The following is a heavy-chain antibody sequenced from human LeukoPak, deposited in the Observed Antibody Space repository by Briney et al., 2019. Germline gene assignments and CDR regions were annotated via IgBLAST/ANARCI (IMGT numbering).Heavy chain of an antibody. V-gene: IGHV4-59*01. J-gene: IGHJ6*02. CDR2: IYYTGST. CDR3: ARDRSALRYFDWSQEDDYYGMDV. CDR1: SGSFSGYY. Sequence: PSETLSLTCAVYSGSFSGYYWSWIRQPPGKGLEWLGYIYYTGSTHYNPSLKSRVTISVDTSKNQFSLKLSSVTAADTAVYYCARDRSALRYFDWSQEDDYYGMDVWGQGTTVTVSS. D-gene: IGHD3-9*01.